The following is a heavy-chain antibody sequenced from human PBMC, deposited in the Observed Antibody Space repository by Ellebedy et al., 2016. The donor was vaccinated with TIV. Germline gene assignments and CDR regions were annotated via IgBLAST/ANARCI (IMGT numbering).Heavy chain of an antibody. CDR1: GGSSSGYF. CDR3: ARHSTVTTIGT. D-gene: IGHD4-17*01. V-gene: IGHV4-34*01. CDR2: INYRGGT. J-gene: IGHJ5*02. Sequence: MPSETLSLTCAVYGGSSSGYFWSWIRQPPGKGLEWIGEINYRGGTNYNTSLKSRVIISIDTSNNQFSLKLSSVTAADTAIFYCARHSTVTTIGTWGQGALVTVAS.